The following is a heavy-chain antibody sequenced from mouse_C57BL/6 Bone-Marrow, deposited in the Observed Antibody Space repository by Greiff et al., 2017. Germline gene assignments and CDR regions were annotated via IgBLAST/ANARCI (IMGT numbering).Heavy chain of an antibody. CDR3: TRDYGSSYEGFAY. D-gene: IGHD1-1*01. Sequence: QVQLQQSGAELVRPGASVTLSCKASGYTFTDYEMHWVKQTPVHGLEWIGAIDPETGCTAYNQKFKGKAILTADKSSSTAYMKLRSLTSEDSAVYYCTRDYGSSYEGFAYWGQGTLVTVSA. CDR1: GYTFTDYE. V-gene: IGHV1-15*01. CDR2: IDPETGCT. J-gene: IGHJ3*01.